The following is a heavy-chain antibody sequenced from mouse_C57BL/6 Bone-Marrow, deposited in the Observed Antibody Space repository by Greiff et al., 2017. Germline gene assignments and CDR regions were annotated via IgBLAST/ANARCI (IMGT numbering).Heavy chain of an antibody. J-gene: IGHJ4*01. D-gene: IGHD1-1*01. Sequence: EVKVVESGGGLVQPGGSLKLSCAASGFTFSDYYMYWVRQTPEKRLEWVAYISNGGGSTYYPDTVEGRFTISRDNAKNTLYLQMSRLKSEDTAMYYCARQPYYYGSSWYAMDYWGQGTSVTVSS. CDR2: ISNGGGST. CDR1: GFTFSDYY. CDR3: ARQPYYYGSSWYAMDY. V-gene: IGHV5-12*01.